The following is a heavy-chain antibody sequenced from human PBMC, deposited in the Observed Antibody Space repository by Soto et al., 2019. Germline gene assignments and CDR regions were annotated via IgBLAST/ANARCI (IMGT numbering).Heavy chain of an antibody. CDR1: GGSISSSSYY. V-gene: IGHV4-39*01. D-gene: IGHD6-19*01. Sequence: PSETLSLTCTVSGGSISSSSYYWGWIRQPPGKGLEWIGSIYYSGSTYYNPSLKSRVTISVDTSKNQFSLKLSSVTAADTAVYYCARHEVAGPNEEAYFDYWGQGTLVTVSS. J-gene: IGHJ4*02. CDR3: ARHEVAGPNEEAYFDY. CDR2: IYYSGST.